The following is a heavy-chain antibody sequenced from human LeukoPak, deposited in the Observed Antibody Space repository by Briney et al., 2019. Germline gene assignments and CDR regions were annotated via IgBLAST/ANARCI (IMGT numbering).Heavy chain of an antibody. CDR1: GFTFSSYA. Sequence: PGRSLRLSCAASGFTFSSYAMHWVRQAPGKGLEWVAVISYDGSNKYYADSVKGRFTNSSDNSKNTLYLQMNSLRAEDTAVYYCARGSTSGGDYGMDVWGQGTTVTVSS. CDR3: ARGSTSGGDYGMDV. J-gene: IGHJ6*02. CDR2: ISYDGSNK. V-gene: IGHV3-30-3*01. D-gene: IGHD3-10*01.